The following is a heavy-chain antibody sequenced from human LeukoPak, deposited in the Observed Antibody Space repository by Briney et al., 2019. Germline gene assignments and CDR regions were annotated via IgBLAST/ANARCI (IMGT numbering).Heavy chain of an antibody. CDR2: IKEDGSKE. J-gene: IGHJ4*02. Sequence: GGSLRLSCAASGFTFRSDWMSWVRQAPGKGLELVANIKEDGSKENYEDSAKGRFTISRDNAKNSLYLQMSSLRAEDTAVYYCARAYFWGQGTRVTVSS. CDR1: GFTFRSDW. CDR3: ARAYF. D-gene: IGHD2-21*01. V-gene: IGHV3-7*04.